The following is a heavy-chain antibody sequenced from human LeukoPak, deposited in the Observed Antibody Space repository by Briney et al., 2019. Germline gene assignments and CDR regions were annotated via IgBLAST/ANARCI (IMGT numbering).Heavy chain of an antibody. Sequence: ASVKVSCKASGYTFTNYDISWVRQAPGQGLEWMGWISAYNGNTNYAQKLQGRVTMTTDTSTSTAYMELRSLRSDDTAVYYCARDLPVDTAMVSFDYWGQGTLVTVSS. V-gene: IGHV1-18*01. J-gene: IGHJ4*02. CDR2: ISAYNGNT. CDR3: ARDLPVDTAMVSFDY. D-gene: IGHD5-18*01. CDR1: GYTFTNYD.